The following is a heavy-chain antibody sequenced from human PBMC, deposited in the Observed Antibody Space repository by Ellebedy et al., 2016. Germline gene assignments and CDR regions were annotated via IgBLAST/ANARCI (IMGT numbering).Heavy chain of an antibody. CDR2: IYNSGSA. Sequence: SETLSLTXTLSGGSIGGFYWTWIRQPPGKGLEWIGYIYNSGSANYNPSLKSRVTMSVDTSKNQFSLKVTSVSAADTAVYYCATDRDRRWFYFWGQGTLVTVSS. CDR3: ATDRDRRWFYF. J-gene: IGHJ5*01. CDR1: GGSIGGFY. V-gene: IGHV4-59*13.